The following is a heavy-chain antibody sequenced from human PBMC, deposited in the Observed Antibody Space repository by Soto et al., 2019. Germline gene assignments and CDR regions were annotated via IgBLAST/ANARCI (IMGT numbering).Heavy chain of an antibody. D-gene: IGHD2-15*01. Sequence: QVQLVQSGTEVKKPGASVKVSCKASGGTFSRSGFHWVRQAPGQGLEWMGMIVTSVDTTNYAQKFQARVTISADQFTSTVYMELRSLRAEDTAVYYCARCPQPPDPADPYAVDVWGQGTRVIVSS. CDR3: ARCPQPPDPADPYAVDV. CDR1: GGTFSRSG. CDR2: IVTSVDTT. J-gene: IGHJ6*02. V-gene: IGHV1-69*18.